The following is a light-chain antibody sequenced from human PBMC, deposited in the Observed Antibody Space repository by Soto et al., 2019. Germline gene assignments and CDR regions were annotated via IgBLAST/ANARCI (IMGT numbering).Light chain of an antibody. V-gene: IGKV1-12*01. Sequence: DLQMTQSPTSVSASVGDRVTITCRASQAVSTWLAWYQQKPGKAPKLLIYAASSLQSGVPSRFSGSGSGTEFTLTISSLQSEDFAIYYCQQYKYWPLAFGGGTRVEIK. CDR2: AAS. CDR3: QQYKYWPLA. CDR1: QAVSTW. J-gene: IGKJ4*01.